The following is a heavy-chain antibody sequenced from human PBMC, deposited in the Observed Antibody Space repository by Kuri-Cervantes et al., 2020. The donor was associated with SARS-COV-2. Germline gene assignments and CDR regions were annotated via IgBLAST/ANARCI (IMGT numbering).Heavy chain of an antibody. V-gene: IGHV4-39*01. CDR2: IYYTGSA. Sequence: SETLSLTCTVSGGSVSSSSYYWGWIRQPPGKGLEWIGSIYYTGSAYYNSSLKSRVTISVDTSKNQFSLKLSSVTAADTAVYYCACLSSGYNDVFDFWGQGMLVTVSP. CDR3: ACLSSGYNDVFDF. CDR1: GGSVSSSSYY. D-gene: IGHD3-22*01. J-gene: IGHJ4*02.